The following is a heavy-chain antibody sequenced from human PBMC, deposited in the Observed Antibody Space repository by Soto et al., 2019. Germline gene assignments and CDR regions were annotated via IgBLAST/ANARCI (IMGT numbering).Heavy chain of an antibody. CDR3: TRELVLRAAPRGAYYYYGMDV. V-gene: IGHV3-49*04. D-gene: IGHD6-13*01. J-gene: IGHJ6*02. CDR1: GFTFGDYA. CDR2: IRSKAYGGTT. Sequence: LRLSCTASGFTFGDYAMSWVRQAPGKGLEWVGFIRSKAYGGTTEYAASVKGRFTISRDDSKSIAYLQMNSLKTEDTAVYYCTRELVLRAAPRGAYYYYGMDVWGQGTTVTVSS.